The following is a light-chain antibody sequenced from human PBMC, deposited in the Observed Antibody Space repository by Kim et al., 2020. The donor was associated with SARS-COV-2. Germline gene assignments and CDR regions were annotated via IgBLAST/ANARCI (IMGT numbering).Light chain of an antibody. J-gene: IGKJ1*01. V-gene: IGKV1-5*03. Sequence: DIQMTQSPSTLSASVGDRVTITCRASQSISSWLAWYQQKPGKAPNLLIYKASSLESGVPSRFSGSESGTEFTLTISSLQPDDFATYFCQQYDSYPGAFGQGTKVDIK. CDR1: QSISSW. CDR3: QQYDSYPGA. CDR2: KAS.